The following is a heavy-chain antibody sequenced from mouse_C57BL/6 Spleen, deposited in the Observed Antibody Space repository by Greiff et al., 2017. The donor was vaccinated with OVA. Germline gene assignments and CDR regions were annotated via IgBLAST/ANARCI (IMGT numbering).Heavy chain of an antibody. V-gene: IGHV1-63*01. CDR1: GYTFTNYW. CDR3: ARSYAVGPWSAY. J-gene: IGHJ3*01. D-gene: IGHD2-12*01. CDR2: IYPGGGYT. Sequence: VQLQQSGAELVRPGTSVKMSCKASGYTFTNYWIGWAKQRPGHGLEWIGDIYPGGGYTNYNEKFKGKATLTADTSSSTAYMQFSSLTSEDSAFYSCARSYAVGPWSAYWGQGTLVTVSA.